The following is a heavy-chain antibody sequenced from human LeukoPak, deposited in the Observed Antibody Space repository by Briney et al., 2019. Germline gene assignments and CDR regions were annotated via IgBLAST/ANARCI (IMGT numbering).Heavy chain of an antibody. V-gene: IGHV1-8*01. CDR3: ARGDYDYVWGSYRRPDWYFDL. CDR1: SGTFSNYA. CDR2: MYPNSGNT. J-gene: IGHJ2*01. Sequence: ASVKVSCKASSGTFSNYAFNWVRQATGQGLEWMGWMYPNSGNTGYAQKFQGRVTMTRNTSISTAYMELSSLRSEDTAVYYCARGDYDYVWGSYRRPDWYFDLWGRGTLVTVSS. D-gene: IGHD3-16*02.